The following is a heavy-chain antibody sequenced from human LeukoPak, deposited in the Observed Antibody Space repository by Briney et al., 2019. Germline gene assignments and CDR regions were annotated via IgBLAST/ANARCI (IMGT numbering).Heavy chain of an antibody. CDR3: ARGMRVGATIDY. Sequence: GGSLRLSCAASGFTFSSYWMHWVRQAPGKGLVWVSRINSDGSSTSYADSVKGRLTISRDNVKNTLYRQMSSLRVEDTDVYYCARGMRVGATIDYWGQGTLVTVSS. V-gene: IGHV3-74*01. D-gene: IGHD1-26*01. CDR2: INSDGSST. J-gene: IGHJ4*02. CDR1: GFTFSSYW.